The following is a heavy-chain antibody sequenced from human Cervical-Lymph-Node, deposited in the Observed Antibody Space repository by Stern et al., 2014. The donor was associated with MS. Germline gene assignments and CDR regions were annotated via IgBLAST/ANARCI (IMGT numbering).Heavy chain of an antibody. J-gene: IGHJ5*02. Sequence: QVQLQESGPGLVKPSQTLSLTCTVSGGSISSCDYYWSWIRQPPGKGLVWIGYIYYSGSTYYNPSLKSRVTISVDTSKNQFSLKLSSVTAADTAVYYCASANCSSTSCPNWFDPWGQGTLVTVSS. V-gene: IGHV4-30-4*01. CDR2: IYYSGST. D-gene: IGHD2-2*01. CDR3: ASANCSSTSCPNWFDP. CDR1: GGSISSCDYY.